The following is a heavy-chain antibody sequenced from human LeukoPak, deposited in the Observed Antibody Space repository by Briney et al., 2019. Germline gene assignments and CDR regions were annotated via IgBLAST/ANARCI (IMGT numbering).Heavy chain of an antibody. J-gene: IGHJ3*02. CDR2: ISTSSNYI. CDR1: GFTFSTYN. Sequence: GGPLRLSCAASGFTFSTYNMNWVRQAPGKGLEWVSSISTSSNYIYYADSVRGRFTISRDNAKSSLYLQMNSLRAEDTDVYYCARDVGASAPDAFDIWGQGTMVTVSS. CDR3: ARDVGASAPDAFDI. V-gene: IGHV3-21*01. D-gene: IGHD3-16*01.